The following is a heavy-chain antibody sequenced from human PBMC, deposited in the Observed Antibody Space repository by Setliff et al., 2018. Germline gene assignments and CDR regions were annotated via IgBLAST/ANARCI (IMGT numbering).Heavy chain of an antibody. V-gene: IGHV4-34*01. Sequence: PSETLSLTCAVYDGSFSGYYWSWIRQPPGKGLEWIGEINHSGSTNYNPSLKSRVTISVDTSKNQFSLKLSSVTAADTAVYYCARERPRGYSYGYDYYYYGMDVWGQGTTVTVSS. CDR2: INHSGST. CDR3: ARERPRGYSYGYDYYYYGMDV. CDR1: DGSFSGYY. D-gene: IGHD5-18*01. J-gene: IGHJ6*02.